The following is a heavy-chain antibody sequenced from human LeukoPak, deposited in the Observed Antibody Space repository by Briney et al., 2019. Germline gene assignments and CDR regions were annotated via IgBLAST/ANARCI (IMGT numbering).Heavy chain of an antibody. D-gene: IGHD6-19*01. J-gene: IGHJ4*02. CDR3: ARDSHSSGWTGDY. CDR2: IIPIFGTA. Sequence: SVKVSCKASGGTFSSYAISWVRQAPGQGLEWMGGIIPIFGTANYAEKFQGRVTITADESTSTAYMELSSLRSEDTAVYYCARDSHSSGWTGDYWGQGTLVTVSS. CDR1: GGTFSSYA. V-gene: IGHV1-69*13.